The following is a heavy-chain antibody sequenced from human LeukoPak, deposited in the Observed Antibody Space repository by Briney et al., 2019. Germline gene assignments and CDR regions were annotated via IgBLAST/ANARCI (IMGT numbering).Heavy chain of an antibody. Sequence: GGSLRLSCAASGFTFSSYSMNWVRQAPGKGLEWVSYISSSSSTIYYADSVEGRFTISRDNAKNSLYLQMNSLRDEDTAVYYCARDFALVGALYYYYGMDVWGQGTTVTVSS. J-gene: IGHJ6*02. CDR3: ARDFALVGALYYYYGMDV. V-gene: IGHV3-48*02. CDR1: GFTFSSYS. CDR2: ISSSSSTI. D-gene: IGHD1-26*01.